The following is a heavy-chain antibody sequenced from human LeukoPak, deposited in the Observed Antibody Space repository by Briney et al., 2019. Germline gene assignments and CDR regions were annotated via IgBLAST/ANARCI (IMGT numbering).Heavy chain of an antibody. CDR2: ISAYNGNT. Sequence: ASVKVSCKASGYTFITYGISGVRQAPGQGLEWVGWISAYNGNTNYAQKFQGRVTMTTDTSTSTAYMELRSLRSDDTAVYYCARESRARGREFDYWGQGTLVTVSS. V-gene: IGHV1-18*01. CDR1: GYTFITYG. CDR3: ARESRARGREFDY. D-gene: IGHD3-16*01. J-gene: IGHJ4*02.